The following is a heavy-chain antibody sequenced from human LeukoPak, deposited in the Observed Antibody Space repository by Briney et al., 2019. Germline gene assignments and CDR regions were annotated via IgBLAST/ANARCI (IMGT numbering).Heavy chain of an antibody. Sequence: SETLSLTCTVSGGSISSYYWSWIRQPPGKGLEWIGYIYYSGSTNYNPSLKSRVTISVDTSKNQFSLKLSSVTAADTAVYYCARTYSSGWYFGMDVWGQETTVTVSS. D-gene: IGHD6-19*01. CDR3: ARTYSSGWYFGMDV. V-gene: IGHV4-59*08. CDR2: IYYSGST. CDR1: GGSISSYY. J-gene: IGHJ6*02.